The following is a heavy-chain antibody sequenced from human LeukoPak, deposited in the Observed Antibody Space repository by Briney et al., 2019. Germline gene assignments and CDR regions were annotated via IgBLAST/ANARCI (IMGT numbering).Heavy chain of an antibody. V-gene: IGHV3-48*04. J-gene: IGHJ4*02. D-gene: IGHD3-22*01. CDR1: GFTFSNYG. Sequence: PGGSLRLSCAASGFTFSNYGMHWVRQAPGKGLEWVSYISTSSSTIYYADSVKGRFTISRDNAKNSLYLQMNSLRAEDTAVYYCARDPLYYDSSVYPGGWGQGTLVTVSS. CDR3: ARDPLYYDSSVYPGG. CDR2: ISTSSSTI.